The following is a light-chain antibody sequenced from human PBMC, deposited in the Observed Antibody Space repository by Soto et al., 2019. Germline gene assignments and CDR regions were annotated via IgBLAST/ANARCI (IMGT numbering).Light chain of an antibody. J-gene: IGKJ2*01. CDR1: QSVSSTF. CDR2: GAS. V-gene: IGKV3-20*01. Sequence: EIVLTQSPGTPSLSPGERATLSCRASQSVSSTFLAWYQQKPGQAPRLLIHGASTRATGIPDRFSGSGSGTDFTLTISRLKPEDFAVYYCQQYGSSPMYTFGQGTRLEIK. CDR3: QQYGSSPMYT.